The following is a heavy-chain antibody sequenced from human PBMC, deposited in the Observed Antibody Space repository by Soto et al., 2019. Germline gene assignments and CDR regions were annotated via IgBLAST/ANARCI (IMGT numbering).Heavy chain of an antibody. CDR2: FIAMLGTP. D-gene: IGHD5-18*01. CDR3: ARGAMANFDY. CDR1: GGTFGSQG. Sequence: SVKVSCKASGGTFGSQGIAWVRQAPGQGLEWMGGFIAMLGTPTYAKKVQGRATISADESLTSSYLELRSLRSEDTGVYFCARGAMANFDYWGQGTVVTVYS. V-gene: IGHV1-69*13. J-gene: IGHJ4*02.